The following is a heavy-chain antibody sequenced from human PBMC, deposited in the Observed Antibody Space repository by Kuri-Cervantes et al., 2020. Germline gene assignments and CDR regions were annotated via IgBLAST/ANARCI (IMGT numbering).Heavy chain of an antibody. CDR1: GGTFSSYA. V-gene: IGHV1-69*06. D-gene: IGHD3-10*01. CDR2: IIPIFGTA. CDR3: ARDYIEYYGSGSYYNDRGWFDP. J-gene: IGHJ5*02. Sequence: SLKVSCKASGGTFSSYAISWVRQAPGQGLEWMGGIIPIFGTANYAQKFQGRVTITADKSTSTAYMELSSLRSEDTAVYYCARDYIEYYGSGSYYNDRGWFDPWGQGTLVTVSS.